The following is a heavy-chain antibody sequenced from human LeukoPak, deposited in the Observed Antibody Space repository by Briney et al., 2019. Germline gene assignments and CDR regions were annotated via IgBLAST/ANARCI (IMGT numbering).Heavy chain of an antibody. J-gene: IGHJ6*03. CDR1: GGSFSGYY. CDR3: ARAYSYGYGYYYYYMDV. Sequence: SETLSLTCAVYGGSFSGYYWSWIRQPPGKGLEWIGEINHSGSTNYNPSLKSRVTISVDTSKNQFSLKLSSVTAADTAVYYCARAYSYGYGYYYYYMDVWGKGTTVTASS. D-gene: IGHD5-18*01. V-gene: IGHV4-34*01. CDR2: INHSGST.